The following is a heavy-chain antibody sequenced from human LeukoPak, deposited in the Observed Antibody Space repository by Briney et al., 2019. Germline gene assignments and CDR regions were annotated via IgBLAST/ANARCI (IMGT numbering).Heavy chain of an antibody. Sequence: GGSLRLSCAASGFTFSSYWMHWVRQAPGKGLVWVSRINSDGSTTNYADSVKGRFTISRDNAKNTLYLQMNSLRAEDAALYFCARDPYSGSYGPYYYYYMDVWGKGTTVTISS. D-gene: IGHD1-26*01. CDR1: GFTFSSYW. CDR3: ARDPYSGSYGPYYYYYMDV. CDR2: INSDGSTT. J-gene: IGHJ6*03. V-gene: IGHV3-74*01.